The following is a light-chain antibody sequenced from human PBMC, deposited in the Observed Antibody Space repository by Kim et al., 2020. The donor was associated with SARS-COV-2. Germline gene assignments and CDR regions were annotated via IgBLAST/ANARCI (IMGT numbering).Light chain of an antibody. CDR1: KGMSSY. Sequence: ASLSASVGDRVTITCRASKGMSSYLAWYQQKPGKAPKLLIYPASTLQSGVPSRFSGSGSGTDFTLTISSLQPEDFATYYCQQSSSFGGGTKVDIK. J-gene: IGKJ4*01. CDR3: QQSSS. V-gene: IGKV1-9*01. CDR2: PAS.